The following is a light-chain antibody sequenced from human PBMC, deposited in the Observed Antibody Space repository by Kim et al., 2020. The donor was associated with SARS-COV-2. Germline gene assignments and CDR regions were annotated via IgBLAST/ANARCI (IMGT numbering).Light chain of an antibody. V-gene: IGLV1-40*03. CDR2: GNI. J-gene: IGLJ3*02. Sequence: QRVTISCSGSSSNIGAGYETHWYQQLPGTAPKLLIFGNINRPSGVPDRFSGSKSGASASLAITGLQADDEGDYYCQSYDTSVSGWVFGGGTKLTVL. CDR3: QSYDTSVSGWV. CDR1: SSNIGAGYE.